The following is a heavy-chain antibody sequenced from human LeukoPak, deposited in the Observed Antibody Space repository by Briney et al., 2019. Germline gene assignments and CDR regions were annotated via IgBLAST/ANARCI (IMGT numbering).Heavy chain of an antibody. V-gene: IGHV3-23*01. CDR1: GFTFSSYA. J-gene: IGHJ4*02. D-gene: IGHD3-9*01. Sequence: GGSLRLSCAASGFTFSSYAMSWVRQAPGKGLEWVSGISGSGGSTYYTDSVKGRFTISRDNSKNTLYLQMNSLRAEDTAVYYCVMSDLGSILPFDYWGRGPLVTVSS. CDR3: VMSDLGSILPFDY. CDR2: ISGSGGST.